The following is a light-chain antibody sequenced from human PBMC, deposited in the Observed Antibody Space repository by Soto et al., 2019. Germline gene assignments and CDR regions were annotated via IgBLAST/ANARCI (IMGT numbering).Light chain of an antibody. V-gene: IGKV1-6*01. CDR1: QDIRND. CDR2: AAS. J-gene: IGKJ1*01. CDR3: LLDYRFPPLT. Sequence: AIQMTQSPSSLSASVGDRVTITCRASQDIRNDLGWYQQKPGKAPKLLIYAASSLQTGVPSRFSGSGSGTDVTHTISSLQPEHFATYYCLLDYRFPPLTFGHGTKVEVK.